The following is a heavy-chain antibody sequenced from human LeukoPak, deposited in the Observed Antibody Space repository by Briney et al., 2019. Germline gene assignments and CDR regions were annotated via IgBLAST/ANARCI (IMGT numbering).Heavy chain of an antibody. Sequence: GGSLRLSCATSGFTFNNNAMSWVRQAPGKGLEWVSAINGGGDATEYADSVEGRFTISRDNSKNTLYLQMNSLRPDDTAVYYCARCTASCYANAFDVWGQGTLLTVSS. J-gene: IGHJ3*01. CDR1: GFTFNNNA. CDR3: ARCTASCYANAFDV. V-gene: IGHV3-23*01. D-gene: IGHD2-2*01. CDR2: INGGGDAT.